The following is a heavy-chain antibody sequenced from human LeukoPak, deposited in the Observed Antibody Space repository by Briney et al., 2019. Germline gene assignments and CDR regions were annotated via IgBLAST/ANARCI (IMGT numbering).Heavy chain of an antibody. V-gene: IGHV4-59*08. CDR3: AGHNPYYYDSSGYFSWFDP. CDR1: GGSISSYY. Sequence: SETLSLTCSVSGGSISSYYCSWIRRPPGKGLEWIGYIYSSGSTNYNPSLKSRVTISVDTSKNQFSLKLSSVTAADTAVYYCAGHNPYYYDSSGYFSWFDPWGQGTLVTVSS. J-gene: IGHJ5*02. D-gene: IGHD3-22*01. CDR2: IYSSGST.